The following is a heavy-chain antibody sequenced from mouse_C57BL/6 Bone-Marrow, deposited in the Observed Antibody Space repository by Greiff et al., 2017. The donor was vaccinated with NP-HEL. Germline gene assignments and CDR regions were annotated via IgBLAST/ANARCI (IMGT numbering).Heavy chain of an antibody. V-gene: IGHV1-81*01. CDR3: ARSATTVVAGDY. CDR2: IYPRSGNT. D-gene: IGHD1-1*01. Sequence: VHLVESGAELARPGASVKLSCKASGYTFTSYGISWVKQRTGQGLEWIGEIYPRSGNTYYNEKFKGKATLTADKSSSTAYMELRSLTSEDSAVYFCARSATTVVAGDYWGQGTTLTVSS. J-gene: IGHJ2*01. CDR1: GYTFTSYG.